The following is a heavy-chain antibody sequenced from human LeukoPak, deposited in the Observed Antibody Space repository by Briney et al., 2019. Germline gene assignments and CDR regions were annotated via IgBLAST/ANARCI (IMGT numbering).Heavy chain of an antibody. V-gene: IGHV6-1*01. Sequence: SQTLSLTCAISGDSVSSNSVTWNWIRQSPSRGLEWLGRTYYGSTWYNDYAVSVRGRVTVNPDTSRNQFSLHLNSVTPEDTAVYYCARRLTQYDCFDPWGQGILVTVSS. CDR3: ARRLTQYDCFDP. D-gene: IGHD2-2*01. CDR2: TYYGSTWYN. J-gene: IGHJ5*02. CDR1: GDSVSSNSVT.